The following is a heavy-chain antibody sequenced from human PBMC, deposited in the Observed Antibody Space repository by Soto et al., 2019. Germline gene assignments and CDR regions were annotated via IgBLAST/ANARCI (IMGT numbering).Heavy chain of an antibody. CDR1: GYSFSDYH. Sequence: QVQLVQSGAEVKKPGASVKVSCMASGYSFSDYHIYWVRQAPGQGLEWLGRINPKSGGTSTAQKFEGWVTMTRDTSISIAYMELIRLKSDDTAVYFCARVHYTDCSDGVCSFFYNHEMDVWGQGTTVTVSS. CDR2: INPKSGGT. CDR3: ARVHYTDCSDGVCSFFYNHEMDV. V-gene: IGHV1-2*04. J-gene: IGHJ6*02. D-gene: IGHD2-8*01.